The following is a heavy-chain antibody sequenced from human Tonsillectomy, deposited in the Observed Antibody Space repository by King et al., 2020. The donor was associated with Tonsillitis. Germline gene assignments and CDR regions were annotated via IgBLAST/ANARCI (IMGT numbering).Heavy chain of an antibody. V-gene: IGHV3-11*05. J-gene: IGHJ3*02. D-gene: IGHD6-6*01. CDR1: GFTFSDYY. Sequence: VQLVESGGGLVKPGGSLRLSCAASGFTFSDYYMSWIRQAPGKGLEWVSYISSSSSYTIYADSVEGRFTISRDNANNSLYLQMNSLRAEDTAVYYCARPLRPWANDAFDIWGQGTMVTVSS. CDR3: ARPLRPWANDAFDI. CDR2: ISSSSSYT.